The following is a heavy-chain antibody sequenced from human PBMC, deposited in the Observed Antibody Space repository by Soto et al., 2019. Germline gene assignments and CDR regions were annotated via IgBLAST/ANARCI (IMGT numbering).Heavy chain of an antibody. V-gene: IGHV3-49*04. CDR2: IRSKAYGGTT. CDR3: TRWHYDSSGYSIPFDY. CDR1: GFTFGDYA. D-gene: IGHD3-22*01. Sequence: GSLRLSCTASGFTFGDYAMSWVRQAPGKGLEWVGFIRSKAYGGTTEYAASVKGRFTISRDDSKSIAYLQMNSLKTEDTAVYYCTRWHYDSSGYSIPFDYWGQGTLVTVSS. J-gene: IGHJ4*02.